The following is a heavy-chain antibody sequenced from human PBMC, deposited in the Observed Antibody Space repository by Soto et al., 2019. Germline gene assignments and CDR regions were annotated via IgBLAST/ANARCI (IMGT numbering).Heavy chain of an antibody. D-gene: IGHD6-13*01. Sequence: EVQVLESGGGLVQPGGSLRLSCATSGFTFSNYAMSWVRQAPGKGLEWVSTISGSGGTTYYADSVKGRFTISRDNSKNTLDLQMNSLIVEDTAIFYCATSFGGAAVGRGHWGQGTLVTVSS. J-gene: IGHJ4*02. CDR3: ATSFGGAAVGRGH. CDR2: ISGSGGTT. CDR1: GFTFSNYA. V-gene: IGHV3-23*01.